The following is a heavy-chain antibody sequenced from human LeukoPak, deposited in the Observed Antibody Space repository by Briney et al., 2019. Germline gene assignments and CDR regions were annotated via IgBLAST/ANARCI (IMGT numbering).Heavy chain of an antibody. V-gene: IGHV3-23*01. D-gene: IGHD2-2*01. Sequence: GGAVRLSCTASGFTFSTYAMNWVRQAPGKGLEWVSGISGSGVSTYYADSVKGRFTISRDNSNNTLYLQMSSLGAEDTAVYYCAKDWGMGDQLLRIDYWGQGTLVTAST. CDR3: AKDWGMGDQLLRIDY. J-gene: IGHJ4*02. CDR1: GFTFSTYA. CDR2: ISGSGVST.